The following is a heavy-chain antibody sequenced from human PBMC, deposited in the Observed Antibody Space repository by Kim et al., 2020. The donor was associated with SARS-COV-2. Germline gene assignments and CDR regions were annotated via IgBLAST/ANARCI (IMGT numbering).Heavy chain of an antibody. CDR1: GFTFDDYG. D-gene: IGHD6-19*01. CDR3: ARDFRDSSGWYWGALVY. Sequence: GGSLRLSCAASGFTFDDYGMSWVRQAPGKGLEWVSGINWNGGSTGYADSVKGRFTISRDNAKNSLYLQMNSLRAEDTALYYCARDFRDSSGWYWGALVYWGQGTLVTVSS. J-gene: IGHJ4*02. CDR2: INWNGGST. V-gene: IGHV3-20*04.